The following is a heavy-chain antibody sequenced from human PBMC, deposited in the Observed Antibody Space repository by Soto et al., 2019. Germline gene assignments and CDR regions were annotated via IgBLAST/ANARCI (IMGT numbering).Heavy chain of an antibody. CDR2: ISHSGSV. V-gene: IGHV4-4*02. D-gene: IGHD6-19*01. Sequence: QVLLQESGPGLVQPSGTLSLSCAVSGGSISSSHFWGWVRQPPGKGLEWVGDISHSGSVNYNPSLKRRVTISIDKSKNQFSLKLNSVTAADTAVYYWARSFGWYAIDYWGQGTLVIVSS. J-gene: IGHJ4*02. CDR3: ARSFGWYAIDY. CDR1: GGSISSSHF.